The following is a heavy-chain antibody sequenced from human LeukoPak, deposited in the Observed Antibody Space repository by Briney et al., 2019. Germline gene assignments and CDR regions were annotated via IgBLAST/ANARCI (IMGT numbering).Heavy chain of an antibody. D-gene: IGHD6-13*01. V-gene: IGHV1-69*01. J-gene: IGHJ5*02. Sequence: SVKVSCKASGGTFSSYAISWVRQAPGQGLEWMGGIIPIFGTANYAQKFQGRVTITADESMSTAYMELSSLRSEDTAVYYCALSSSWYIVWFDPWGQGTLVTVSS. CDR3: ALSSSWYIVWFDP. CDR2: IIPIFGTA. CDR1: GGTFSSYA.